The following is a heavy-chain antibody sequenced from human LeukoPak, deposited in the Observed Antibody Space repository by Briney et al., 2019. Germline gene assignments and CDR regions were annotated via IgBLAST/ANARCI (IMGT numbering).Heavy chain of an antibody. CDR1: GFTFSSYA. J-gene: IGHJ4*02. Sequence: PGGSLRLSCAASGFTFSSYAMSWVRQAPGKGLEWVSAISGSGGSTYYADSVKGRFTISRDNAKNSLYLQMNSLRAEDTAVYYCARDRGSGSYFDYWGQGTLVTVSS. V-gene: IGHV3-23*01. D-gene: IGHD1-26*01. CDR3: ARDRGSGSYFDY. CDR2: ISGSGGST.